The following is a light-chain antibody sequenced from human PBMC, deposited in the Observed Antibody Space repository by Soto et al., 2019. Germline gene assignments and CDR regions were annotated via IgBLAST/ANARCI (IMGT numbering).Light chain of an antibody. J-gene: IGKJ1*01. Sequence: DIQLTQSPSFLSASVGDRVTITCRASQGTSSYLAWFQQKPGRAPKLLIYGASTLQSGVPARFSGSGSGTDFTLTISNLQPDDFATYYCQQYSTYTPRTFGQGTKVEIK. CDR3: QQYSTYTPRT. CDR1: QGTSSY. V-gene: IGKV1-9*01. CDR2: GAS.